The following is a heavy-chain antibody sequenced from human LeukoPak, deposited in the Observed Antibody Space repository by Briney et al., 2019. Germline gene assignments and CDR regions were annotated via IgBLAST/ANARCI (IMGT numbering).Heavy chain of an antibody. CDR2: INHSGST. D-gene: IGHD3-10*01. CDR3: ARGRRYYYGSGGIEDY. CDR1: GGSFSGYY. Sequence: SETLSLTCAVSGGSFSGYYWSWIRQPPGKGLEWIGEINHSGSTNYNPSLKGRVTISVDTSKNQFSLKLSSVTAADTAVYYCARGRRYYYGSGGIEDYWGQGTLVTVSS. J-gene: IGHJ4*02. V-gene: IGHV4-34*01.